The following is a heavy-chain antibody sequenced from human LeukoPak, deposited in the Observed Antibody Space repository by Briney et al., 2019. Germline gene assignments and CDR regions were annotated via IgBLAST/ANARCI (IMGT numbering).Heavy chain of an antibody. CDR2: IYYSGCT. D-gene: IGHD4-17*01. CDR3: ARNGTVTVTGTKFNYFDY. V-gene: IGHV4-39*01. J-gene: IGHJ4*02. CDR1: GGSISSSTYY. Sequence: SETLSLTCTVSGGSISSSTYYRGWIRQPPGKAREWIGSIYYSGCTHYNPSLKSRLTISVDTSKNQFSLKVTAVTAADTAVYFCARNGTVTVTGTKFNYFDYWGQGTLVTVSS.